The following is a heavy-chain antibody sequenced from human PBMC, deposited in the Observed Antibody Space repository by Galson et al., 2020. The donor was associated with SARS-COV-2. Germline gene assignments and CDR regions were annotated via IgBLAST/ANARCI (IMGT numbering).Heavy chain of an antibody. V-gene: IGHV3-30*18. Sequence: TGGSLRLSCAASGFTFSSYGMHWVRQAPGKGLEWVAVISYDGSNKYYAASVTGRFTISRDNSKNTLYLQMNSLRAEDTAVYYCAKDRPYDYVWGSLDYWGQGTLVTVAS. D-gene: IGHD3-16*01. CDR1: GFTFSSYG. J-gene: IGHJ4*02. CDR2: ISYDGSNK. CDR3: AKDRPYDYVWGSLDY.